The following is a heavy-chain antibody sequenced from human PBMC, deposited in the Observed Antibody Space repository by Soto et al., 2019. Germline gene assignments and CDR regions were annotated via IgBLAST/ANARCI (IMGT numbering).Heavy chain of an antibody. CDR3: AKSTHWGYDSSGSDY. CDR1: GFTFNTYT. D-gene: IGHD3-22*01. J-gene: IGHJ4*02. CDR2: IMGHGDGT. V-gene: IGHV3-23*01. Sequence: EVQLLESGGGLAQPGGSLRLSCAASGFTFNTYTMHWVRQTPGKGLEGVAAIMGHGDGTYYAASVKGRFTVSRDTCNLFLQMNSLRVEDTAVYYCAKSTHWGYDSSGSDYWGQGTLVTVSS.